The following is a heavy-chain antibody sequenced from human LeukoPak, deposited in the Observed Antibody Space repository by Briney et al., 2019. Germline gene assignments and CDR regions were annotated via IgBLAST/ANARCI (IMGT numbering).Heavy chain of an antibody. CDR1: GFTFSSYA. D-gene: IGHD4-11*01. CDR2: ISGSGGST. Sequence: GESLKISCAASGFTFSSYAMSWVRQAPGKGLEWVSAISGSGGSTYYADSVKGRFTISRDNSKNTLYLQMNSLRAEDTAVYYCAKDSHSNYEVSWGQGTLVTVSS. V-gene: IGHV3-23*01. CDR3: AKDSHSNYEVS. J-gene: IGHJ4*02.